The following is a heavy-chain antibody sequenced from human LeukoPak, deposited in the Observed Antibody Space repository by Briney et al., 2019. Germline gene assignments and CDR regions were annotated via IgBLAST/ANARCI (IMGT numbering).Heavy chain of an antibody. J-gene: IGHJ5*02. D-gene: IGHD2-2*02. CDR1: VFTFSSYS. Sequence: GGSLRLSCAASVFTFSSYSMNWVRQAPGKGLEWVSYISSSSTIYYADSVKGRFTISRDNAKNSLYLQMNSLRAEDTAVYYCASLKGYCSSTSCYTYNWFDPWGQGTLVTVSS. CDR3: ASLKGYCSSTSCYTYNWFDP. CDR2: ISSSSTI. V-gene: IGHV3-48*01.